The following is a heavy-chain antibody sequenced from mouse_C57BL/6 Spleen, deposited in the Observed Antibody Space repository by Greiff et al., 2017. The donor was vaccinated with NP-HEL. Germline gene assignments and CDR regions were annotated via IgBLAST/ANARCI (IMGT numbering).Heavy chain of an antibody. CDR3: ARGGYYGSFDY. CDR2: IDPSDSYT. V-gene: IGHV1-69*01. D-gene: IGHD1-1*01. CDR1: GYTFTSYW. Sequence: VKLMESGAELVMPGASVKLSCKASGYTFTSYWMHWVKQRPGQGLEWIGEIDPSDSYTNYNQKFKGKSTLTVDKSSSTAYMQLSSLTSEDSAVYYCARGGYYGSFDYWGQGTTLTVSS. J-gene: IGHJ2*01.